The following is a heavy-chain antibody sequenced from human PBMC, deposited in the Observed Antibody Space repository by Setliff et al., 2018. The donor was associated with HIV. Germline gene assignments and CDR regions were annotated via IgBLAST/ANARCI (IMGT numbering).Heavy chain of an antibody. CDR3: ALGTYYYYMDV. D-gene: IGHD1-1*01. Sequence: SETLSLTCNLSGDSIRSQFWTWIRQTPGKGLEWIASIETTGTVNYSPSLKSRVTISVDTSKNQFSLKLSSVTAADTAVYYCALGTYYYYMDVWGKGTTVTVSS. CDR2: IETTGTV. J-gene: IGHJ6*03. CDR1: GDSIRSQF. V-gene: IGHV4-4*08.